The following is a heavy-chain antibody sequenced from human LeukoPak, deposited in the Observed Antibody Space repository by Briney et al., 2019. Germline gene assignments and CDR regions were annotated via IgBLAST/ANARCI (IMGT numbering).Heavy chain of an antibody. J-gene: IGHJ4*02. CDR2: IYTSGST. CDR3: ARGAPAMVGGIDY. Sequence: PSETLSLTCTVSGGSISSSSYYWSWIRQPAGKGLEWIGRIYTSGSTNYNPSLKSRVTMSVDTSKNQFSLKLSSVTAADTAVYYCARGAPAMVGGIDYWGQGTLVTVSS. D-gene: IGHD5-18*01. CDR1: GGSISSSSYY. V-gene: IGHV4-61*02.